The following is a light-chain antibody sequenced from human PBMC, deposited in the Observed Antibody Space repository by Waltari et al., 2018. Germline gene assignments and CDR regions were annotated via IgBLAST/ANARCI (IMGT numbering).Light chain of an antibody. J-gene: IGLJ3*02. V-gene: IGLV1-47*02. Sequence: QSVVTQPPSASGTPGQRVTISCSGSSSNIGSNFVYWYQRLPGAAPKILIYTNNQRPSGVPDRFSGSKSGTSASLAISGLRSEDEADYYCAAWDDSLSGWVFGGGTKLTVL. CDR1: SSNIGSNF. CDR2: TNN. CDR3: AAWDDSLSGWV.